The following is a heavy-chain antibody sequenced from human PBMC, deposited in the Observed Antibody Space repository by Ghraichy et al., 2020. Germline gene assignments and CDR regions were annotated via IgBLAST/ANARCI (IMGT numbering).Heavy chain of an antibody. CDR3: ASQSPVVTRAFDI. CDR1: GGSFSGYY. J-gene: IGHJ3*02. D-gene: IGHD4-23*01. CDR2: INHSGST. Sequence: TLSLTCAVYGGSFSGYYWSWIRQPPGKGLEWIGEINHSGSTNYNPSLKSRVTISVDTSKNQFSLKLSSVTAADTAVYYCASQSPVVTRAFDIWGQGTMVTVSA. V-gene: IGHV4-34*01.